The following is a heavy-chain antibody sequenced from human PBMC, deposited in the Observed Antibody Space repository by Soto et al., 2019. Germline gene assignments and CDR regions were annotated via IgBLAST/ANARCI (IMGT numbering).Heavy chain of an antibody. J-gene: IGHJ5*02. V-gene: IGHV3-43*01. D-gene: IGHD6-6*01. Sequence: PGGSLRLSCVASGFTFDDYTMHWVRQAPGKGLEWVSLINWDGSDTYYADSVKGRFTISRDNSKNSLYLQMNSLRTEDTALYYCAKDIAISSSPAWGQGTLVTVSS. CDR1: GFTFDDYT. CDR2: INWDGSDT. CDR3: AKDIAISSSPA.